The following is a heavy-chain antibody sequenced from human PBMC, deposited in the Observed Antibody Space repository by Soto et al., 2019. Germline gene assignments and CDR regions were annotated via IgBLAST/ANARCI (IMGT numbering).Heavy chain of an antibody. CDR3: ARGFSSVSMDA. D-gene: IGHD6-19*01. Sequence: SETLSLTCTVSGDSVSSGGYYWSWIRRPPGKGLEWIGYIYSSGSANYNPSLKSRVTISRDTSKNQISLKAASVTAADTAGYYCARGFSSVSMDAWGQGTTVTVSS. CDR1: GDSVSSGGYY. V-gene: IGHV4-61*08. J-gene: IGHJ6*02. CDR2: IYSSGSA.